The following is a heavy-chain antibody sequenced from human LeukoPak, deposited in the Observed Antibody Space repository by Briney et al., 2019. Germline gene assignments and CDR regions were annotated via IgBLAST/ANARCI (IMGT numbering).Heavy chain of an antibody. Sequence: SETLSLTCTVSGGSISSYYWSWIRQPPGKGLEWIGYIYYSGSTNYNPSLKSRVTISVDTPKNRIYLKLSSVTAADTAVYYCARQGAAALDYWGQGTLVTVSS. D-gene: IGHD6-13*01. CDR2: IYYSGST. J-gene: IGHJ4*02. CDR1: GGSISSYY. CDR3: ARQGAAALDY. V-gene: IGHV4-59*08.